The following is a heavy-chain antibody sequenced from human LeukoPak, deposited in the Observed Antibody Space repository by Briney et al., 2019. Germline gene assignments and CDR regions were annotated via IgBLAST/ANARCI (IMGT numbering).Heavy chain of an antibody. J-gene: IGHJ4*02. V-gene: IGHV3-11*06. CDR3: ARGYYDILTGYYFDY. CDR1: GLTFSDYY. D-gene: IGHD3-9*01. CDR2: ISSSSSYT. Sequence: GGSLRLSCAASGLTFSDYYMSWIRKAPGKGLKWVSYISSSSSYTNYADSVKGRFTISRDNAKNSLYLQMNSLRAEDTAVYYCARGYYDILTGYYFDYWGQGTLVTVSS.